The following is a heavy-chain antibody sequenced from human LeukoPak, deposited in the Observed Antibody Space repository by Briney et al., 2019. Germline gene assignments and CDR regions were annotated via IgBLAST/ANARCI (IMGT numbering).Heavy chain of an antibody. CDR3: TRGQIVGADARVDY. V-gene: IGHV3-30-3*01. CDR1: GFTFSSYS. D-gene: IGHD1-26*01. Sequence: GGSLRLSCTASGFTFSSYSIHWVRQAPGKGLEWVADISYDGSDKNYADSVKGRFTIARDNPKNTLYLQMNSLRAEDTALYYCTRGQIVGADARVDYWGQGTLVTVSS. J-gene: IGHJ4*02. CDR2: ISYDGSDK.